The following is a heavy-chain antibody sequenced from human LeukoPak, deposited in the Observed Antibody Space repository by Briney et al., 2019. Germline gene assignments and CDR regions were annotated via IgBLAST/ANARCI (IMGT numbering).Heavy chain of an antibody. Sequence: GASVKVSCKASGYTFTGYYMHWVRPAPGQGLERMGWINPNSGGTNYAQKFQGRDTMTRDTPTRTAYMELSRLRSDDTAVYYCARVLLGTGTTFSDYWGQGTLVTVSS. CDR2: INPNSGGT. CDR1: GYTFTGYY. D-gene: IGHD1-7*01. V-gene: IGHV1-2*02. J-gene: IGHJ4*02. CDR3: ARVLLGTGTTFSDY.